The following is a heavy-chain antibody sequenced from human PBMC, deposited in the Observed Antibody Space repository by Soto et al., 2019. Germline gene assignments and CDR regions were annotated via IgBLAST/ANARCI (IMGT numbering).Heavy chain of an antibody. CDR1: GYTFTIYV. D-gene: IGHD3-3*01. CDR3: ARGRTYYDFWSGQSEKDYYSGTDF. Sequence: GAWVKGSWKASGYTFTIYVVDWVRQATGQGLEWMGRMNPNSGNTGYAQKLQGRVTITADEATSTAYMELSSLRSEDTAVYYCARGRTYYDFWSGQSEKDYYSGTDFWGQGTTVTVSS. CDR2: MNPNSGNT. V-gene: IGHV1-8*01. J-gene: IGHJ6*02.